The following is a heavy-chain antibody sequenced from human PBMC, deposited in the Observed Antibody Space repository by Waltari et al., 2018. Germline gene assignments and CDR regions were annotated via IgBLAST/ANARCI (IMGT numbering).Heavy chain of an antibody. J-gene: IGHJ4*02. CDR2: IIPIFGTA. CDR3: ASLMGDPFDY. V-gene: IGHV1-69*01. D-gene: IGHD2-8*01. Sequence: QVQLVQSGAEVKKPGSSVKVSCKASGGTFSSYAISWVRQAPGQGLEWMGAIIPIFGTANYAKKCKGRVTITADEATSTAYMELSSLRSEDTAVYYCASLMGDPFDYWGQGTLVTVSS. CDR1: GGTFSSYA.